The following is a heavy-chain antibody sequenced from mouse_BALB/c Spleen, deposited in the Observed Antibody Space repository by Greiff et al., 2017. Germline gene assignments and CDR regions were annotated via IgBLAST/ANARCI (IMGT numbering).Heavy chain of an antibody. J-gene: IGHJ2*01. CDR1: GFTFSDYY. D-gene: IGHD2-1*01. V-gene: IGHV5-4*02. CDR2: ISDGGSYT. Sequence: EVKVVESGGGLVKPGGSLKLSCAASGFTFSDYYMYWVRQTPEKRLEWVATISDGGSYTYYPDSVKGRFTISRDNAKNNLYLQMSSLKSEDTAMYYCAREGFYSNFDYWGQGTTLTVSS. CDR3: AREGFYSNFDY.